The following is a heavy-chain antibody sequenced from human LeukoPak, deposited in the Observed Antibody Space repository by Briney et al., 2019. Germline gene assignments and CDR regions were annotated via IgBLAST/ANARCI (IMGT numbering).Heavy chain of an antibody. Sequence: SETLSLTCTVSGGSISSYYWSWIRQPPGKRLEWIGYIYYSGSTNYNPSLKSRVTISEDTSKNQFSLKLSSVTAADTAVYYCARGYSYGYGGSYYFDYWGQGTLVTVSS. CDR1: GGSISSYY. J-gene: IGHJ4*02. V-gene: IGHV4-59*01. D-gene: IGHD5-18*01. CDR3: ARGYSYGYGGSYYFDY. CDR2: IYYSGST.